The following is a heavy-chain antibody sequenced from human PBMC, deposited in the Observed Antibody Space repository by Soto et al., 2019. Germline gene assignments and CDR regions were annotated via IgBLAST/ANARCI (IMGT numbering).Heavy chain of an antibody. CDR3: ARIRNLDV. Sequence: QVQVQQWGAGLLKFSETLSLTCDANGGSFSGWHWNWIRQPPGKGLEWIGEASHTGGTNYNPSLESRVTISVDRSRNQLSLKLTAVYAADTAVYYCARIRNLDVWGPGTTVIVSS. CDR2: ASHTGGT. D-gene: IGHD1-1*01. CDR1: GGSFSGWH. J-gene: IGHJ6*02. V-gene: IGHV4-34*01.